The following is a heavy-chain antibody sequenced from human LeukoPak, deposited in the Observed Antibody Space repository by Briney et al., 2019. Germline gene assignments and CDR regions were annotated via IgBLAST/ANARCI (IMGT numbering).Heavy chain of an antibody. Sequence: ASVKVSRKASGYTFAKYAIHWVRQAPGQRLEWMGWINAGNGNTRYSQKFQGGVTITRDISASTAYMEPSSLRSEDTAVYYCARSILVVPVASHYNYGVDVWGQGTTVTVSS. J-gene: IGHJ6*02. V-gene: IGHV1-3*01. CDR3: ARSILVVPVASHYNYGVDV. CDR1: GYTFAKYA. D-gene: IGHD2-2*01. CDR2: INAGNGNT.